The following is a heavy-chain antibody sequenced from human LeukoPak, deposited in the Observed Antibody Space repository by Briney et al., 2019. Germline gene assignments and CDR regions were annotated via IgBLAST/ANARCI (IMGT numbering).Heavy chain of an antibody. Sequence: GGSLRLSCAASGFTFSDYYMSWIRQAPGKGLEWVSYISSSGSTIYYADSVKGRFTISRYNAKNSLYLQMNSLRAEDTAVYYCATYYYDSSGSRGFDYWGQGTLVTVSS. V-gene: IGHV3-11*01. J-gene: IGHJ4*02. CDR1: GFTFSDYY. CDR3: ATYYYDSSGSRGFDY. CDR2: ISSSGSTI. D-gene: IGHD3-22*01.